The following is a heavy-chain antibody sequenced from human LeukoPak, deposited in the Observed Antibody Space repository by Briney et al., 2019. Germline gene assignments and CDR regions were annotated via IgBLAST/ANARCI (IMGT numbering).Heavy chain of an antibody. CDR2: IKQDGSEK. CDR1: GFTFSSYW. V-gene: IGHV3-7*01. CDR3: ARDDSRYGGSPDC. D-gene: IGHD1-26*01. J-gene: IGHJ4*02. Sequence: GGSLRLSCAASGFTFSSYWMSWVRQAPGKGLEWVANIKQDGSEKYYVDSVKGRFTISRDNAKNSLHLQINSLRAEDTAVYYCARDDSRYGGSPDCWGQGTLVTVSS.